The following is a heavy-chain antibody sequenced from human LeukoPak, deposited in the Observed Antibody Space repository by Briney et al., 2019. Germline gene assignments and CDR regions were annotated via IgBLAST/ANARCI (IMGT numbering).Heavy chain of an antibody. CDR3: ARDSVYATNWYDP. V-gene: IGHV4-61*03. D-gene: IGHD2-8*01. CDR1: GGSISSGAYY. Sequence: SETLSLTCTVSGGSISSGAYYWSWIRQPPGKGLEWIGYISYSGSTNYNPSLKGRVTIAVDTSKNRFSLKLRSVTAADTAVYYCARDSVYATNWYDPWGQGTLVTVSS. CDR2: ISYSGST. J-gene: IGHJ5*02.